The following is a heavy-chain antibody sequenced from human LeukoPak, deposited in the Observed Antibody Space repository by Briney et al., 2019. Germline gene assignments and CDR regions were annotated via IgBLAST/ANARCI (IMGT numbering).Heavy chain of an antibody. CDR3: ARDQLYCTGGFCYFEY. CDR1: GFTVSSNY. J-gene: IGHJ4*02. D-gene: IGHD2-8*02. Sequence: RGSLRLSCAASGFTVSSNYMRWVRQAPGKGLVWVSRISSDGSSTSYADSVKGRFTISRDNAKNTLYLQVNSLRAEDTAVYYCARDQLYCTGGFCYFEYWGQRTLVTVSS. CDR2: ISSDGSST. V-gene: IGHV3-74*01.